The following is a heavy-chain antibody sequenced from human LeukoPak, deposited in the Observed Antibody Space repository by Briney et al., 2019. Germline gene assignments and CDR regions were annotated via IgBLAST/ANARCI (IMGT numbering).Heavy chain of an antibody. Sequence: PGGSLRLSCAASGFTFDDYAMHWVRQAPGKGLEWVSGISWNSGSIGYADSVKGRFTISRDNAKNSLYLQMNSLRAEDTAVYYCAKDGYEGEFRFWGQGTLVTVSS. CDR3: AKDGYEGEFRF. V-gene: IGHV3-9*01. CDR2: ISWNSGSI. D-gene: IGHD6-13*01. CDR1: GFTFDDYA. J-gene: IGHJ4*02.